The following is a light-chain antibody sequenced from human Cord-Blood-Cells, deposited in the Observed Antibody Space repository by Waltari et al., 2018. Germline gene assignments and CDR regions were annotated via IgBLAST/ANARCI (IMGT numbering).Light chain of an antibody. CDR3: SSYTSSSTLV. J-gene: IGLJ1*01. Sequence: QSALTQPASVSGSPGQSITISCTGTSSDVGGYNYVSWYQQHPGKAPKLMIYEVSTRPSGVSNRSSGSKSGNTASLTISGLQAEDEADYYCSSYTSSSTLVFGTGTKVTVL. CDR1: SSDVGGYNY. CDR2: EVS. V-gene: IGLV2-14*01.